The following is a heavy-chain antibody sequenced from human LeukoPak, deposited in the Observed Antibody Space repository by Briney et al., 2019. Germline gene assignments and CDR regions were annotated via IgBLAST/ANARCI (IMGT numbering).Heavy chain of an antibody. CDR3: ARGAYSNYGSYFDY. Sequence: GSLRLSCAASGFTFSSYAMSWVRQAPGKGLEGVSAISGSGGSTYYADSVKGRFTISRDNSKNTLYLQMNSLRAEDTAVFYCARGAYSNYGSYFDYWGQGTLVTVSS. CDR2: ISGSGGST. D-gene: IGHD4-11*01. CDR1: GFTFSSYA. J-gene: IGHJ4*02. V-gene: IGHV3-23*01.